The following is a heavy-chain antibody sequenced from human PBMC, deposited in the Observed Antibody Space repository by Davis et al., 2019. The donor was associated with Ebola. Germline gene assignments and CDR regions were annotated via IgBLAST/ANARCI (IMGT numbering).Heavy chain of an antibody. D-gene: IGHD6-13*01. J-gene: IGHJ4*02. CDR3: ARDVGAAAGGDGDDY. Sequence: SVKVSCKASGGTFSSYAISWVRQAPGQGLEWMGRIIPILGIANYAQKFQGRVTITADKYTSTAYMELSSLRSEDTAVYYCARDVGAAAGGDGDDYWGQGTLVTVSS. CDR2: IIPILGIA. CDR1: GGTFSSYA. V-gene: IGHV1-69*04.